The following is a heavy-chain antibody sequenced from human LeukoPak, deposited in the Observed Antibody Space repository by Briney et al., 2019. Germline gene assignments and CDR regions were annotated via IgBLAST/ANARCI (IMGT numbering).Heavy chain of an antibody. CDR3: ARDDYGDY. Sequence: PSETLSLTCTVSGGSISSGSYYWSWIRQPAGKGLEWIGRIYTSGSTNYNPSLKSRVTISVDTSKNQFSLKLSSVTAADTAVYYCARDDYGDYWGQGTLVTVSS. V-gene: IGHV4-61*02. J-gene: IGHJ4*02. CDR1: GGSISSGSYY. CDR2: IYTSGST.